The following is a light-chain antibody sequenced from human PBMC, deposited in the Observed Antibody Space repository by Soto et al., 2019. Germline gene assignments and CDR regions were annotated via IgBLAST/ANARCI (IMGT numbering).Light chain of an antibody. CDR3: QQYYSYPLT. J-gene: IGKJ4*01. V-gene: IGKV1-8*01. Sequence: IQMTQSPSSLSASVGDRVTITCXASQDINKNLIWYQQKPGKAPKLLIYAASTLQSGVPSRFSGSGSGTDFTLTISCLQSEDFATYYCQQYYSYPLTFGGGTKVDIK. CDR2: AAS. CDR1: QDINKN.